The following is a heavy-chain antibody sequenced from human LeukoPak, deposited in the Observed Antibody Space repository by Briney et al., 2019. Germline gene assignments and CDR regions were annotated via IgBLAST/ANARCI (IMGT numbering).Heavy chain of an antibody. J-gene: IGHJ4*02. Sequence: SETLSLTCTVSGGSISSYYWSWIRQPAGKELEWIGRIYTTGTTNYNPSLRSRVTMSVDTSKNQSSLKLSSVTAADTAVYYCARDSAMLTYFDYWGQGTLVTVSS. CDR2: IYTTGTT. CDR1: GGSISSYY. CDR3: ARDSAMLTYFDY. V-gene: IGHV4-4*07. D-gene: IGHD5-18*01.